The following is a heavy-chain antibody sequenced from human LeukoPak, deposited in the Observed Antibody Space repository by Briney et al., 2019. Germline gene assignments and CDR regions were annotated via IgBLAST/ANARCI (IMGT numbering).Heavy chain of an antibody. CDR3: ARQDYYGSGSYWPRGERTDY. CDR2: IYYSGST. V-gene: IGHV4-31*03. Sequence: PSETLSLTCTVSGGSISSGGYYWSWIRQHPGKGLEWIGYIYYSGSTYYNPSLKSRVTISVDTSKNQFSLKLSSVTAADTAVYYCARQDYYGSGSYWPRGERTDYWGQGTLVTVSS. CDR1: GGSISSGGYY. D-gene: IGHD3-10*01. J-gene: IGHJ4*02.